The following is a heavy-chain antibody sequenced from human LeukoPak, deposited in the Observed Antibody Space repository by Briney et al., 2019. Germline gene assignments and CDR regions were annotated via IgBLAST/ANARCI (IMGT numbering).Heavy chain of an antibody. CDR1: GYTFTSYD. V-gene: IGHV1-8*01. CDR3: ARVGVWFGEMGYYYYYMDV. Sequence: GASVKVSCKASGYTFTSYDINWVRQATGQGLEWMGWMNPNSGNTGYAQKFQGRVTMTRNTSISTAYMELSSLRSEDTAVYYCARVGVWFGEMGYYYYYMDVWGKGTTVTISS. J-gene: IGHJ6*03. D-gene: IGHD3-10*01. CDR2: MNPNSGNT.